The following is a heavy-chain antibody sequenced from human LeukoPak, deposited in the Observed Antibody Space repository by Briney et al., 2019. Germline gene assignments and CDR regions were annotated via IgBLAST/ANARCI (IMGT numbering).Heavy chain of an antibody. Sequence: GGSLRLSCAASGFTVSSKYMGWVRQAPGKGLEWVSVIHPGGTIYYADSVKGTFTISRDNSKNTLYLEMNTLRVEDTAVYYCARGETSVTSYLNFWGQGTLVTVSS. V-gene: IGHV3-66*01. CDR3: ARGETSVTSYLNF. CDR2: IHPGGTI. CDR1: GFTVSSKY. D-gene: IGHD4-17*01. J-gene: IGHJ4*02.